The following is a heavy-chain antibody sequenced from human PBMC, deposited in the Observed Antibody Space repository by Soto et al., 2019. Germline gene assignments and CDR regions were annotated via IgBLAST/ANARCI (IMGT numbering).Heavy chain of an antibody. CDR2: INDSGNI. CDR3: ARFWSGYYRTFDS. J-gene: IGHJ4*02. D-gene: IGHD3-3*01. V-gene: IGHV4-34*01. Sequence: SETLSLTCAVYGGSFSGYQWTWIRQTPEKGLEWIGEINDSGNINYNPSLKSRVTISVDTSKKQFSLKLSSVTAADTAVYYCARFWSGYYRTFDSWGQGTLVTVSS. CDR1: GGSFSGYQ.